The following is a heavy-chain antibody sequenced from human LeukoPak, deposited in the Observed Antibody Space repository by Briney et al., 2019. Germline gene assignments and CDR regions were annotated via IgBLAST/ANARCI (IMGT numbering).Heavy chain of an antibody. CDR3: ARSGVGATGSPDAFDI. Sequence: SVKVSCKASGGTFSSYAISWVRQAPGQGLEWMGRIIPILGIADYAQKFQGRVTITADKSTSTAYMELSSLRSEDTAVYYCARSGVGATGSPDAFDIWGQGTMVTVSS. J-gene: IGHJ3*02. D-gene: IGHD1-26*01. CDR2: IIPILGIA. CDR1: GGTFSSYA. V-gene: IGHV1-69*04.